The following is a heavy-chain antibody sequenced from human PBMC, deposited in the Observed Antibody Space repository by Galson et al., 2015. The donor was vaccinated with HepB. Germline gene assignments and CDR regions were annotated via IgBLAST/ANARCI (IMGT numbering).Heavy chain of an antibody. CDR2: VYYSGSA. CDR3: ASLAMAATGLGYFDS. V-gene: IGHV4-59*01. CDR1: GVSISSYY. J-gene: IGHJ4*02. Sequence: SEPLSLTCNVSGVSISSYYWSWVRQPPGKGLEWIGYVYYSGSAYYNPSLKSRVTLSVDTSKSQFSLRLDSVTAADTAVYYCASLAMAATGLGYFDSWGQGALVIVSS. D-gene: IGHD1-1*01.